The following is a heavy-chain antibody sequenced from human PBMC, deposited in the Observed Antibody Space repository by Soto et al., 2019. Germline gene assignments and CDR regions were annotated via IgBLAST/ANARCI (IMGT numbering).Heavy chain of an antibody. CDR1: GYSFSNHW. CDR3: ARLQYAARSPSDY. V-gene: IGHV5-51*01. CDR2: IYAGDSDT. D-gene: IGHD6-6*01. J-gene: IGHJ4*02. Sequence: GESLKISCQASGYSFSNHWIGWVRQMPGKGLEWMGIIYAGDSDTRYSPSFQGQVNFSVDKSINTAYLQWSSLKASDTAIYYCARLQYAARSPSDYWGQGTLVTVSS.